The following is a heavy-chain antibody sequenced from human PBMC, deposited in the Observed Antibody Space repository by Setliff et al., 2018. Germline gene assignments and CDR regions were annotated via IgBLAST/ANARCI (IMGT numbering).Heavy chain of an antibody. CDR3: ARHLLVQGTYHFDY. J-gene: IGHJ4*02. D-gene: IGHD3-10*01. Sequence: SETLSLTCTVYGVSFSDYYWGWVRQSPGKGLDWIGEINHSGTTNYDPSLEGRISISVDTSKRQFSLKLSSVTAADMAVYFCARHLLVQGTYHFDYWGQGSPVTVSS. V-gene: IGHV4-34*01. CDR2: INHSGTT. CDR1: GVSFSDYY.